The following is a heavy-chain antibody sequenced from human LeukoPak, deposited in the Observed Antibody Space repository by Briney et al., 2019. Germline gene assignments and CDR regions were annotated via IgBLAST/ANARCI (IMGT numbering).Heavy chain of an antibody. CDR2: IYYSGST. J-gene: IGHJ5*02. D-gene: IGHD6-13*01. V-gene: IGHV4-59*12. Sequence: SETLSLTCTVSGGSISSYYWSWIRQPPGKGLEWIGYIYYSGSTNYNPSLKSRVTISVDTSKNQFSLKLSSVTAADTAVYYCARDLGPYSSSWYSRPGNWFDPWGQGTLVTVSS. CDR3: ARDLGPYSSSWYSRPGNWFDP. CDR1: GGSISSYY.